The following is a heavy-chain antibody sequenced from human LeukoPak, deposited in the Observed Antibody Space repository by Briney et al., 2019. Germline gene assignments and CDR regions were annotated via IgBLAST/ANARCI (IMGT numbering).Heavy chain of an antibody. CDR3: ARDYCSSTSCYRPLDYYYYYYMDV. J-gene: IGHJ6*03. V-gene: IGHV1-2*02. Sequence: GASVEVSCKASGYTFTGSSMHWVRQAPGQGLEWMGWNNPNSGGTNYAQKFQGRSTMTRDTSTSPAYMELSRLRSDDTAVYYCARDYCSSTSCYRPLDYYYYYYMDVWGKGTTVTVSS. D-gene: IGHD2-2*01. CDR1: GYTFTGSS. CDR2: NNPNSGGT.